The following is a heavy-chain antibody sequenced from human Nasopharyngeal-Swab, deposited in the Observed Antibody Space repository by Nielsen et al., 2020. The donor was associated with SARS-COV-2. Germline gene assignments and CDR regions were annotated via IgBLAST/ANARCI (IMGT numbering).Heavy chain of an antibody. V-gene: IGHV1-24*01. CDR2: FDPEDGET. J-gene: IGHJ4*02. CDR1: GYTLTELS. Sequence: ASVKVSCKVSGYTLTELSMHWVRQAPGKGLEWMGGFDPEDGETIYAQKFQGRVTMTEDTSTDTAYMELSSLRSEDTAVYYCARDGGGSWFLNFDYWGQGTLVTVSS. D-gene: IGHD6-13*01. CDR3: ARDGGGSWFLNFDY.